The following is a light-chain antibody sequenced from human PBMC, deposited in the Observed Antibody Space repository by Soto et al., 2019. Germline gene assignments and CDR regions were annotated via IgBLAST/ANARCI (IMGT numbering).Light chain of an antibody. J-gene: IGKJ3*01. Sequence: AIRMTQSPSSLSASTGDRVTITCRASQGISSYLAWYQQKPGKAPKLLIYAASTLPSGVPSRFSGSGSGTDFTLTISCLQSEDFATYYCQQYYSYPSFGPGTKVDIK. CDR1: QGISSY. CDR3: QQYYSYPS. CDR2: AAS. V-gene: IGKV1-8*01.